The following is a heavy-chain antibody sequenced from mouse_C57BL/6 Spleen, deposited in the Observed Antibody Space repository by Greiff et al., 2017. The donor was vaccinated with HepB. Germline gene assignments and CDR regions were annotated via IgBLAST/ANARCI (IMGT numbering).Heavy chain of an antibody. Sequence: VQLKQSGPELVKPGASVKISCKASGYTFTDYYMNWVKQSHGKSLEWIGDINPNNGGTSYNQKFKGKATLTVDKSSSTAYMELRSLTSEDSAVYYCARAYYSNYYAMDYWGQGTSVTVSS. CDR1: GYTFTDYY. CDR2: INPNNGGT. D-gene: IGHD2-5*01. CDR3: ARAYYSNYYAMDY. V-gene: IGHV1-26*01. J-gene: IGHJ4*01.